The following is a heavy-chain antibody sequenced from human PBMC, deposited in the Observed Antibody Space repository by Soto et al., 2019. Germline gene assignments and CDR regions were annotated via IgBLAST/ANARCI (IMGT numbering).Heavy chain of an antibody. CDR2: IKQDGSEK. D-gene: IGHD5-18*01. CDR1: GFTFSSYW. Sequence: VGSLRLSCAASGFTFSSYWMSWVRQAPGKGLEWVANIKQDGSEKYYVDSVKGRFTISRDNAKNSLYLQMNSLRAEDTAVYYCARVGYSYGQYYYYGMDVWGQGTTVTVSS. V-gene: IGHV3-7*03. J-gene: IGHJ6*02. CDR3: ARVGYSYGQYYYYGMDV.